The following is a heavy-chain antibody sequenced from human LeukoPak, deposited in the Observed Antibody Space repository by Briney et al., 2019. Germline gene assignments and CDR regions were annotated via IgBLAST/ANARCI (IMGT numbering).Heavy chain of an antibody. CDR3: AKDGGYGSGSYYRFDP. J-gene: IGHJ5*02. CDR1: GFTFSSYA. V-gene: IGHV3-23*01. CDR2: ISGSGGST. Sequence: GGSLRLSCAASGFTFSSYAMSWVRQAPGKGLEWVSAISGSGGSTNYADSVKGRFTISRDNSKNTPYLQMNSLRAEDTAVYYCAKDGGYGSGSYYRFDPWGQGTLVTVSS. D-gene: IGHD3-10*01.